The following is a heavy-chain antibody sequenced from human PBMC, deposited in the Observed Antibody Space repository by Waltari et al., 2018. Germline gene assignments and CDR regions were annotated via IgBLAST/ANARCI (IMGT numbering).Heavy chain of an antibody. D-gene: IGHD6-19*01. CDR2: IYHSGTT. Sequence: QVQLMESGPGLVRPSETLSLTCNVSGGSITSDYWSWVRQPPGKGREWVGYIYHSGTTNYNPSLRSRVSISVDTSKTQFSLTLNYVTAADTAVYYCARGHSTGWYLSHWGRGALVTVSS. CDR3: ARGHSTGWYLSH. J-gene: IGHJ1*01. CDR1: GGSITSDY. V-gene: IGHV4-59*01.